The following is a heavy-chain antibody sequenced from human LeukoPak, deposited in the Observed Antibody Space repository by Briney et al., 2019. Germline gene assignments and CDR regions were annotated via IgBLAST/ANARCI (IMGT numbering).Heavy chain of an antibody. CDR1: GYTFTSYA. CDR3: ARDLTVRGIVAAGM. Sequence: ASVKVSCKASGYTFTSYAMHRVRQAPGQRLEWMGWINAGNGDTKYSQKFQGRVTITRDTSASTAYMELSSLRSEDTAVYFCARDLTVRGIVAAGMWGQGTLVTVSS. CDR2: INAGNGDT. J-gene: IGHJ4*02. V-gene: IGHV1-3*01. D-gene: IGHD6-13*01.